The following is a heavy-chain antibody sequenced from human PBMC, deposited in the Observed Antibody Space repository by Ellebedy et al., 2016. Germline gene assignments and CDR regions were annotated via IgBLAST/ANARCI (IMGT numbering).Heavy chain of an antibody. V-gene: IGHV3-64*04. CDR3: ASPAPDSISWYSFFY. D-gene: IGHD6-13*01. CDR1: GFNLNTIA. Sequence: GGSLRLSCSAAGFNLNTIAMHWVRQAPGKGLEYVSSINDNGLRTHYADSVKGRFTISRDNAKSSLYLQMNSLRAEDTAVYYCASPAPDSISWYSFFYWGQGTLVTVSS. J-gene: IGHJ4*02. CDR2: INDNGLRT.